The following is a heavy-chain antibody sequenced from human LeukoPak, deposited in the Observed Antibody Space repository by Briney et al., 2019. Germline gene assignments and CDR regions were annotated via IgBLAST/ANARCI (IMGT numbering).Heavy chain of an antibody. CDR1: GFTFSSYA. V-gene: IGHV3-23*01. CDR3: ARERNYYDSSGYYSW. D-gene: IGHD3-22*01. Sequence: PGGSLRLSCAASGFTFSSYAMSWVRQAPGKGLEWVSAISGSGGSTYYADSVKGRFTISRDNAKNSLYLQMNSLRAEDTAVYYCARERNYYDSSGYYSWRGQGTLVTVSS. J-gene: IGHJ4*02. CDR2: ISGSGGST.